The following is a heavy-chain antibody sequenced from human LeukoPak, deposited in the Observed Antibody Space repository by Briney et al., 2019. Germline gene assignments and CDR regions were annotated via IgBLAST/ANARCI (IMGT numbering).Heavy chain of an antibody. CDR1: GGTFSSYT. V-gene: IGHV1-69*02. CDR3: ALPYYGSGSLNRFDP. D-gene: IGHD3-10*01. CDR2: IIPILGIA. Sequence: GASVKVSCKASGGTFSSYTISWVRQAPGQGLEWMGRIIPILGIANYAQKFQGRVTITADKSTSTAYMELSSLRSEDTAVYYCALPYYGSGSLNRFDPWGQGTLVTVSS. J-gene: IGHJ5*02.